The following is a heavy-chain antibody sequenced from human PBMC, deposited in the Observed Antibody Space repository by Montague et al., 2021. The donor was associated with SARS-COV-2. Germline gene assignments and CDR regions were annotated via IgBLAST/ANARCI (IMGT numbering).Heavy chain of an antibody. Sequence: SETLSLTCAVHGGSFSTYSWNWIRQPPGKGLEWIGEIHHGGSTNYNPSLKSRVTISADTSKNQFSLKLTSVAAADTAVYYCARLGDGVVPSPILGVGPYYSYYYKGGWGKGTHGTVS. V-gene: IGHV4-34*01. D-gene: IGHD3-10*01. CDR2: IHHGGST. CDR3: ARLGDGVVPSPILGVGPYYSYYYKGG. J-gene: IGHJ6*03. CDR1: GGSFSTYS.